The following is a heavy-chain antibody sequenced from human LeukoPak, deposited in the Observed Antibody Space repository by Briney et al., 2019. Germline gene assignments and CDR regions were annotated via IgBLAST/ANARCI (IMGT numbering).Heavy chain of an antibody. CDR3: ARGQGVRGVTTFDP. D-gene: IGHD3-10*01. J-gene: IGHJ5*02. CDR2: ISSSSSYI. V-gene: IGHV3-21*01. CDR1: GFTFSSYS. Sequence: VGSLRPSCAASGFTFSSYSMNWVRQAPGKGLEWVSSISSSSSYIYYAGSVKGRFTISRDNAKNSLYLQMNSLRAEDTAVYYCARGQGVRGVTTFDPWGQGTLVTVSS.